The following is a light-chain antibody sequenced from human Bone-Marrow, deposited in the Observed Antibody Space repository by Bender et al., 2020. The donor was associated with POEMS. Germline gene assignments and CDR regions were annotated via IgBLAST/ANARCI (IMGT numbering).Light chain of an antibody. CDR3: YSYVRNDYFV. Sequence: QSVLTQPPSASGTPGQRVTISCSGSSSKFGSYPVNWYQQLPGAAPKLVIFNNSQRPSGVPDRFSGSNSGTSASLAISGLLSDDEADYYCYSYVRNDYFVFGGGTKLTVL. J-gene: IGLJ2*01. CDR2: NNS. CDR1: SSKFGSYP. V-gene: IGLV1-44*01.